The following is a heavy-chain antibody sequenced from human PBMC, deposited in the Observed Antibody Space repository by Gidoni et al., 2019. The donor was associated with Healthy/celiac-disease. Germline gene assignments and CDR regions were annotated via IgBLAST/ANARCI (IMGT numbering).Heavy chain of an antibody. Sequence: EVQLVASGGGLVQPGRSLRLSCTASGFTFGDYAISWFRQAPGKGLEWVGVIRSKAYGGTTEYAASVKGRFTISRDDSKSIAYLQMNSLKTEDTAVYYCTRRRSYYYDSSGYYYGRDDAFDIWGQGTMVTVSS. CDR3: TRRRSYYYDSSGYYYGRDDAFDI. V-gene: IGHV3-49*03. CDR2: IRSKAYGGTT. J-gene: IGHJ3*02. CDR1: GFTFGDYA. D-gene: IGHD3-22*01.